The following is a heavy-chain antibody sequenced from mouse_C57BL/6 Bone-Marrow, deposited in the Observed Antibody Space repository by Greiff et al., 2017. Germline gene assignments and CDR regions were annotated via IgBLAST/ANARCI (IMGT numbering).Heavy chain of an antibody. V-gene: IGHV1-81*01. CDR3: ARSGYYGSPFAY. CDR2: IYPRSGNT. Sequence: QVQLQQSGAELARPGASVKLSCKASGYTFTSYGISWVKQRTGQGLEWIGEIYPRSGNTYYNEKFKGKATLTADKSSSTAYIELRSLTSEDSAVYFCARSGYYGSPFAYWGQGTLVTVSA. J-gene: IGHJ3*01. D-gene: IGHD1-1*01. CDR1: GYTFTSYG.